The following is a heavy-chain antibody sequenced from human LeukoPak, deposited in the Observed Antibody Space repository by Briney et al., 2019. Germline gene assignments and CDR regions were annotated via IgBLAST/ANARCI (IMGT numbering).Heavy chain of an antibody. Sequence: GGSLRLSCAASGFTFSSYGMHWVRQAPGKGLEWVAFIRYDGSNKYYADSVKGRFTISRDNSKNTLYLQMNSLRAEDTAVYYCAKGLYSNPYYYYMDVWGKGTSVTVSS. J-gene: IGHJ6*03. V-gene: IGHV3-30*02. CDR1: GFTFSSYG. D-gene: IGHD4-11*01. CDR3: AKGLYSNPYYYYMDV. CDR2: IRYDGSNK.